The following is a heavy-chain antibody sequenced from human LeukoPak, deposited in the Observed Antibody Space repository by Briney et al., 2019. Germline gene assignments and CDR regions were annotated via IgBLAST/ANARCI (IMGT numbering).Heavy chain of an antibody. D-gene: IGHD6-6*01. CDR3: ARGKYSSSSWYFDL. J-gene: IGHJ2*01. V-gene: IGHV4-59*01. CDR2: IYYTGST. Sequence: SETLSLTCTVSGVSISSYYWSWIRQPPGKGLEWIGYIYYTGSTNYNPSLKSRVAISVDTSKNQFTLKLSSLTAADTAVYYCARGKYSSSSWYFDLWGRGTLVTVSS. CDR1: GVSISSYY.